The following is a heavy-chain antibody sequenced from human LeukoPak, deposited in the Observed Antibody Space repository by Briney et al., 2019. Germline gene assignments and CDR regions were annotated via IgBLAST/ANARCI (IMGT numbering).Heavy chain of an antibody. J-gene: IGHJ4*02. CDR3: ANSPLDYDSSGVHDY. D-gene: IGHD3-22*01. CDR1: GFTFSSYG. CDR2: ISSSSSII. V-gene: IGHV3-48*01. Sequence: PGGSLRLSCAASGFTFSSYGMHWVRQAPGKGLEWVSYISSSSSIIYYADSVKGRFTISRDNAKNSLYLQMNSLRAEDTAVYYCANSPLDYDSSGVHDYWGQGTLVTVSS.